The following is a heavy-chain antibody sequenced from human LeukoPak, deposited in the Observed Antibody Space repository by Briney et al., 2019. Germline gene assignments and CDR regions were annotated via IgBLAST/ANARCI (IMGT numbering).Heavy chain of an antibody. Sequence: SETLSLTCAVYGGSFSGYYWSWIRQPPGKGLEWIGEINHSGSTNYNPSLKSRVTISVDTSKNQFSLKLSSVTAADTAIYYCAKGTYYYDSSGYFGDDAFDIWGQGTMVTVSS. V-gene: IGHV4-34*01. CDR1: GGSFSGYY. CDR2: INHSGST. CDR3: AKGTYYYDSSGYFGDDAFDI. D-gene: IGHD3-22*01. J-gene: IGHJ3*02.